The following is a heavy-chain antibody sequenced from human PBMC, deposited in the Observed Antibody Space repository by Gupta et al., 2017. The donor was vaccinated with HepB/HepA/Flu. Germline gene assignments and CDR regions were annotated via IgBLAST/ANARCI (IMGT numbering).Heavy chain of an antibody. CDR3: ARAPSYDSSGYYYFDY. CDR1: GFTFSRYS. CDR2: ISSSSSYI. V-gene: IGHV3-21*01. J-gene: IGHJ4*02. Sequence: EVQLVESGGGLVKPGGSLRLSCAASGFTFSRYSMNWVRQAPGKGLEWVSSISSSSSYIYYADSVKGRFTISRDNAKNSLYLQMNSLRAEDTAVYYCARAPSYDSSGYYYFDYWGQGTLVTVSS. D-gene: IGHD3-22*01.